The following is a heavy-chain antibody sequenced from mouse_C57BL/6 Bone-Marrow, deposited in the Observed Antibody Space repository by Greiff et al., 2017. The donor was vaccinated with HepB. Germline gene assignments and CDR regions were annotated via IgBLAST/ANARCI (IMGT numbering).Heavy chain of an antibody. CDR3: ARYGDYYGSSNYYAMDY. J-gene: IGHJ4*01. CDR2: IDPEDGET. D-gene: IGHD1-1*01. V-gene: IGHV14-2*01. CDR1: GFNIKDYY. Sequence: EVQLQESGAELVKPGASVKLSCTASGFNIKDYYMHWVKQRTEQGLEWIGRIDPEDGETKYAPKFPGKATITADTSSNTAYLQLSSLTSEDTAVYYCARYGDYYGSSNYYAMDYWGQGTSVTVAS.